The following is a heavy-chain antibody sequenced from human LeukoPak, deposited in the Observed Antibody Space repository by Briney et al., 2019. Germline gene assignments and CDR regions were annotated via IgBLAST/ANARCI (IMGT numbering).Heavy chain of an antibody. CDR1: GGTFSSYA. Sequence: SVKVSCKASGGTFSSYAISWVRQAPGQGLEWMGRIIPILGIANYAQKFQGRVTITADKSTSTAYMELSSLRSDDTAVYYCARDLGGQWLVLEYCFDYWGQGTLVTVSS. CDR3: ARDLGGQWLVLEYCFDY. V-gene: IGHV1-69*04. J-gene: IGHJ4*02. D-gene: IGHD6-19*01. CDR2: IIPILGIA.